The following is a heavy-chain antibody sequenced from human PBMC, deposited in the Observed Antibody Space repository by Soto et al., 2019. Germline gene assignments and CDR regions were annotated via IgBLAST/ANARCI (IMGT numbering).Heavy chain of an antibody. CDR3: ARVANIAARRIWCDA. V-gene: IGHV1-2*02. CDR2: INPNSGGT. J-gene: IGHJ5*02. CDR1: GYTFTGYY. Sequence: ASVKVSCKASGYTFTGYYMHWVRQAPGQGLEWMGWINPNSGGTNYAQKFQGRVTMTRDTSISTAYMELSRLRSDDTAVYYCARVANIAARRIWCDAWGQGTLVTGSS. D-gene: IGHD6-6*01.